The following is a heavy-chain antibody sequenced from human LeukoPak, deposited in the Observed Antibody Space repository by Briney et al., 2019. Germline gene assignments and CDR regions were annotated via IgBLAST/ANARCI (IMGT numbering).Heavy chain of an antibody. CDR1: GFTFSSYA. J-gene: IGHJ4*03. CDR3: ARGPTISETGYFDY. V-gene: IGHV4-34*01. D-gene: IGHD1-1*01. Sequence: PGGSLRLSCAAPGFTFSSYAMSWVRQSPGKGLEWIAEINHRGDTNYNPSVKSRVSISVDTSKNQFSLKVTSLTAADTAVYYCARGPTISETGYFDYWGQGTLVTVSS. CDR2: INHRGDT.